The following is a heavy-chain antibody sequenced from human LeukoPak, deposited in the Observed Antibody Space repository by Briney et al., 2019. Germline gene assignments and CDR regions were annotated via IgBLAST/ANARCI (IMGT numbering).Heavy chain of an antibody. J-gene: IGHJ4*02. CDR3: AKVGLTMVRGAD. Sequence: GGSLRLSCAASGFTFSDYYMSWIRQAPGKGLEWVSAISGSGGSTYYADSVKGRFTISRDNSKNTLYLQMNSLRAEDTAVYYCAKVGLTMVRGADWGQGTLVTVSS. D-gene: IGHD3-10*01. CDR1: GFTFSDYY. CDR2: ISGSGGST. V-gene: IGHV3-23*01.